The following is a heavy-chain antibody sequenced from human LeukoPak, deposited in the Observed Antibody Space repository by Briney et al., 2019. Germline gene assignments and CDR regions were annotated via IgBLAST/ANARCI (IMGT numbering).Heavy chain of an antibody. CDR2: ISGSGGST. Sequence: PGASLRLSCAASGFTFSSYAMSWVRQAPGKGLEWVSAISGSGGSTYYADSVKGRFTVSRDNAESSLFVQMSSLRVEDTAVYYCARCRYSSAGCSFDIWGQGTMVTVSP. J-gene: IGHJ3*02. D-gene: IGHD2-15*01. CDR3: ARCRYSSAGCSFDI. V-gene: IGHV3-23*01. CDR1: GFTFSSYA.